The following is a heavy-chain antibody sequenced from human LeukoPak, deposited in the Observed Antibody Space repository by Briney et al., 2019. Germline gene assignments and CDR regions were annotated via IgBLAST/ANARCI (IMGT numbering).Heavy chain of an antibody. CDR3: AMSWYGDYRYFDY. CDR1: GFTFSSYA. V-gene: IGHV3-23*01. CDR2: ISGSGGST. D-gene: IGHD4-17*01. Sequence: GGSLRLSCAASGFTFSSYAMSWVRQAPGKGLEWVSAISGSGGSTYYADSVKGRFTISRDNSKNTLYPQMNSLRAEDTAVYYCAMSWYGDYRYFDYWGQGTLVTVSS. J-gene: IGHJ4*02.